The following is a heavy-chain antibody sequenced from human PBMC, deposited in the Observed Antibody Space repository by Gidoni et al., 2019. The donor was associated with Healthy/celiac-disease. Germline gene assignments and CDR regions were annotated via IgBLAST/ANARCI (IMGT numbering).Heavy chain of an antibody. CDR2: ISGSGGST. V-gene: IGHV3-23*01. CDR1: GFTFNSYA. CDR3: AKDLVAGIAAAGYYFDY. D-gene: IGHD6-13*01. Sequence: EVQLLESGGGLVQPGGSLRLSCAASGFTFNSYAMSWVRQAPGKGLEWGSAISGSGGSTYYADSVKGRFTISRDNSKNTLYLQMNSLRAEDTAVYYCAKDLVAGIAAAGYYFDYWGQGTLVTVSS. J-gene: IGHJ4*02.